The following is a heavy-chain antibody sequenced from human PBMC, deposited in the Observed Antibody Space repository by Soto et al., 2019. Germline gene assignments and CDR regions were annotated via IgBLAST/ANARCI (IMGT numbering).Heavy chain of an antibody. CDR1: GGSISSDYYC. J-gene: IGHJ4*02. Sequence: QVQLQESGPGLVKPSQTLSLTCTVSGGSISSDYYCWSWIRQSPEKGLEWIGHIDNSANTDSNPSLSSRVTISVDTSKNHFSLKQTSVTAADTAVCYCARGPSGDKVDNWGQGTLVTVSS. D-gene: IGHD7-27*01. CDR2: IDNSANT. V-gene: IGHV4-30-4*01. CDR3: ARGPSGDKVDN.